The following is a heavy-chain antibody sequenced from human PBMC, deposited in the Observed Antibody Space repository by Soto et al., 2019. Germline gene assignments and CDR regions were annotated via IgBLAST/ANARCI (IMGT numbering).Heavy chain of an antibody. CDR2: IIPIFGTA. Sequence: QVQLVQSGAEVKKPGSSVKVSCKASGGTFSSYAISWLRQAPGQGLEWMGGIIPIFGTANYAQKFQGRVTITADESTSIAYMELSSLRSEDTAVYYCARDGDTAMPGTYYFDYWGQGTLVTVSS. J-gene: IGHJ4*02. D-gene: IGHD5-18*01. CDR1: GGTFSSYA. V-gene: IGHV1-69*01. CDR3: ARDGDTAMPGTYYFDY.